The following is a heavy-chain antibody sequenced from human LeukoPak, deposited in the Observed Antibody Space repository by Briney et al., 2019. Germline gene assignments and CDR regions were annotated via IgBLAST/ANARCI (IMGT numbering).Heavy chain of an antibody. CDR3: VRAMAPLDTFNYQYAMDV. D-gene: IGHD5-24*01. CDR1: GYTFNNYD. CDR2: MNPNSGNT. V-gene: IGHV1-8*01. J-gene: IGHJ6*02. Sequence: ASVKVSCKASGYTFNNYDINWVRQAPGQGLEWMGWMNPNSGNTGYAQEFQGRFTLTRETFISTAYMELSSLRSDDTAVYYCVRAMAPLDTFNYQYAMDVWGQGTMVTVSS.